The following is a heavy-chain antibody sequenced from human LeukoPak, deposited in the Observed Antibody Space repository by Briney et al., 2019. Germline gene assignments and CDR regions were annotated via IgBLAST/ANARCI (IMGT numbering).Heavy chain of an antibody. V-gene: IGHV1-8*01. Sequence: ASVKVSCKASGYTFTSYDINWVRQATGQGLEWMGWMNPNSGNTGYAQKFQGRVTMTRNTSISTAYMELSSLRSEDTAVYYCARGSIAARRNWFDPWGQGTLVTVSS. CDR3: ARGSIAARRNWFDP. CDR2: MNPNSGNT. CDR1: GYTFTSYD. D-gene: IGHD6-6*01. J-gene: IGHJ5*02.